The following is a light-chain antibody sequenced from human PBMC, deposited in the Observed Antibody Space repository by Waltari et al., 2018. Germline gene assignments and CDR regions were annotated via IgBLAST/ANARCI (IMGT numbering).Light chain of an antibody. CDR3: STWDSSLSYWV. Sequence: QAGLTQPPSVSKGLRQTATLTCTGNSDNVANEGVSWLQQHQGHPPKLLSYRNDNRPSGISERFSASRAGNTASLTITGLQPEDEADCYCSTWDSSLSYWVFGGGTKLTVL. J-gene: IGLJ3*02. CDR1: SDNVANEG. V-gene: IGLV10-54*04. CDR2: RND.